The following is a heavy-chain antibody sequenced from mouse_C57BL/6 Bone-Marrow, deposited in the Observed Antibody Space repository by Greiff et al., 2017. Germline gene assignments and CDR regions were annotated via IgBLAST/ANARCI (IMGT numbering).Heavy chain of an antibody. J-gene: IGHJ4*01. CDR1: GYTFTDYY. D-gene: IGHD1-1*01. V-gene: IGHV1-19*01. CDR2: INPYNGGT. CDR3: ARMIYYYGSRDYAMDY. Sequence: EVQLQQSGPVLVKPGASVKMSCKASGYTFTDYYMNWVKQSHGKSLEWIGVINPYNGGTSYNQKFKGKATLTVDKSSSTAYMELNSLTSEDDAVYYCARMIYYYGSRDYAMDYWGQGTSVTVAS.